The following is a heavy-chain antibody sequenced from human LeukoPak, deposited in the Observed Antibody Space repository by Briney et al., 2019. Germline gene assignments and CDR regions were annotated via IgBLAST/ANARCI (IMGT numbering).Heavy chain of an antibody. CDR3: AKDGGLWVSAHWGDS. J-gene: IGHJ4*02. CDR2: ISASGGST. Sequence: GGSLRLSCAASGFTFSSSAMSWVRQVPGKGLEWVSGISASGGSTSYADSVKGRFTVSRDNSKNTLFLQMNSLRAEDTAVYYCAKDGGLWVSAHWGDSWGRGTLVTVSS. D-gene: IGHD7-27*01. CDR1: GFTFSSSA. V-gene: IGHV3-23*01.